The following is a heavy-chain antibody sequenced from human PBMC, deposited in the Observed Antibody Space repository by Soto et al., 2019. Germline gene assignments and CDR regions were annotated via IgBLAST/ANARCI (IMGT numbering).Heavy chain of an antibody. CDR3: VRDLLDLNRPERLSIDK. Sequence: GGSLRLSCAASGFNFVTYRLNWVRQAPGKGLEWVASISSSAIYIDYADSVKGRFTISRDNANNSLYLQMNSLRAEDTATYYCVRDLLDLNRPERLSIDKCGPGPLLTVSS. V-gene: IGHV3-21*01. CDR1: GFNFVTYR. D-gene: IGHD3-10*01. J-gene: IGHJ4*02. CDR2: ISSSAIYI.